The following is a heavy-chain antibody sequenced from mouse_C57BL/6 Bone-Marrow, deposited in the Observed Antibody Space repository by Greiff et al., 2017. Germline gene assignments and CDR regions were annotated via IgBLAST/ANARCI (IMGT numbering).Heavy chain of an antibody. J-gene: IGHJ1*03. Sequence: QVQLQQPGAELVMPGASVKLSCKASGYTFTSYWMHWVKQRPGQGLEWIGEIDPSDSYTNYNQKFKGKSTLTVDKSSSTAYMQLRSLTSEDSAVYYGASGDDGVAYWCFDVWGTGTTVTVSS. V-gene: IGHV1-69*01. D-gene: IGHD2-3*01. CDR2: IDPSDSYT. CDR1: GYTFTSYW. CDR3: ASGDDGVAYWCFDV.